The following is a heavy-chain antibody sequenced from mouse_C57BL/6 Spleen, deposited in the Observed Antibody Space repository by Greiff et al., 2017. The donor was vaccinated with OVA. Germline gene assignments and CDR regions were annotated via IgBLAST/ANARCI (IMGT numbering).Heavy chain of an antibody. J-gene: IGHJ1*03. CDR3: ARSYYYGSSPYWYFDV. Sequence: VQLQQSGPELVKPGASVKISCKASGYTFTDYYMNWVKQSHGKSLEWIGDINPNNGGTSYNQKFKGKATLTVDKSSSTAYMELRSLTSEDSAVYYCARSYYYGSSPYWYFDVWGTGTTVTVSS. V-gene: IGHV1-26*01. D-gene: IGHD1-1*01. CDR2: INPNNGGT. CDR1: GYTFTDYY.